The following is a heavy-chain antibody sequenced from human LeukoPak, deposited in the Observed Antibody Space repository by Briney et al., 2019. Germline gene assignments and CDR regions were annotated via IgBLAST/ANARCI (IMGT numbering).Heavy chain of an antibody. J-gene: IGHJ4*02. CDR1: GFTFGDYA. CDR3: TRYGDYVPDYFDY. V-gene: IGHV3-49*03. D-gene: IGHD4-17*01. Sequence: PGRSLRLSCTASGFTFGDYAMSWFRQAPGKGLEWVGFIRSKAYGETTECAASVKGRFIISRDDSKSIAYLQMNSLKTEDTAVYYCTRYGDYVPDYFDYWGQGTLVTVSS. CDR2: IRSKAYGETT.